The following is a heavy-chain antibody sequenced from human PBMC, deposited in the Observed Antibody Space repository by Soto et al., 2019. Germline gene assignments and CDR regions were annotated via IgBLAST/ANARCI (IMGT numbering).Heavy chain of an antibody. J-gene: IGHJ4*02. CDR2: INPSSGDT. CDR1: GYTFTSYY. CDR3: ARDAPPEDY. Sequence: ASVKVSCKASGYTFTSYYIHWVRQAPGQGLEWMGIINPSSGDTTYAQKLQGRVTMTTDTSTSTAYMELRSLRSDDTAVYYCARDAPPEDYWGQGTLVTVSS. V-gene: IGHV1-46*01.